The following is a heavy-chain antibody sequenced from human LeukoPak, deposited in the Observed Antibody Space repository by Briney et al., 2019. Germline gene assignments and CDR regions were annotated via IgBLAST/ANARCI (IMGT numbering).Heavy chain of an antibody. CDR3: ARSDYGANSFDY. CDR2: IYYSGST. D-gene: IGHD4/OR15-4a*01. Sequence: SETLSLTCTVSGGSISSYYWSWIRQPPGKGLEWIGYIYYSGSTSYSPSLKSRITISVDTSKNQFSLKLSSVTDADTAVYYCARSDYGANSFDYWGQGTLVTVSS. CDR1: GGSISSYY. J-gene: IGHJ4*02. V-gene: IGHV4-59*01.